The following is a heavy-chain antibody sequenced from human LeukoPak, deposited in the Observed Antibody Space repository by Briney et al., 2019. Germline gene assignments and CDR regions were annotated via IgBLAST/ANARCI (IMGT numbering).Heavy chain of an antibody. CDR3: ARNNSNGFDF. CDR2: IFQSVST. D-gene: IGHD6-19*01. J-gene: IGHJ4*02. Sequence: SETLSLTCTVSGYSISGGYYWGWIRQPPGKGLEWIGTIFQSVSTYYNPSLKSRVTTSVDTSKNQFSLKLSSVTAADMAVYYCARNNSNGFDFWSQGTLVTVSS. CDR1: GYSISGGYY. V-gene: IGHV4-38-2*02.